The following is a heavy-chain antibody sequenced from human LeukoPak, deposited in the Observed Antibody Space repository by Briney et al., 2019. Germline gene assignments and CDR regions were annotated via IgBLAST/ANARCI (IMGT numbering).Heavy chain of an antibody. CDR1: GYTFTGSY. D-gene: IGHD6-13*01. V-gene: IGHV1-2*02. Sequence: ASVKVSCKASGYTFTGSYMHWVRQAPGQGLEWMGWINPNSGGTNYAQKFQGRVTMTRDTSISTAYMELSRLRSDDTAVYYCARDRSSSWYRRWFDPWGQGTLVTVSS. CDR3: ARDRSSSWYRRWFDP. J-gene: IGHJ5*02. CDR2: INPNSGGT.